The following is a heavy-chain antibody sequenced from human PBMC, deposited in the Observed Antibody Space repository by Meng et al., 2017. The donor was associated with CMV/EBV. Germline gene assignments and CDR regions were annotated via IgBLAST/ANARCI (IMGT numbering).Heavy chain of an antibody. D-gene: IGHD2-15*01. CDR3: ARSMVVAGDWFDP. CDR1: GGFLRSYY. V-gene: IGHV4-4*07. J-gene: IGHJ5*02. Sequence: QVQLQESGTGLVEPSETLSLTCSVSGGFLRSYYWSWTRQPAGKGLEWIGRIYTSGSTNYNPSLKSRVTMSVDTSKNQFSLKLSSVTAADTAVYYCARSMVVAGDWFDPWGQGTLVTVSS. CDR2: IYTSGST.